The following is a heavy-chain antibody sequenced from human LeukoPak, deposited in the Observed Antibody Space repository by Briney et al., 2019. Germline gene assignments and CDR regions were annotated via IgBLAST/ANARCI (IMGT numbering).Heavy chain of an antibody. Sequence: GGSLRLSCAASGFTFSSYEMNWVRQAPGKGLEWVSYISSSGSTIYYADSVKGRFTISRDNAKNTLYLQMNSLRAEDTAVYYCARDRNLGELSFWGQGTLVTVSS. CDR2: ISSSGSTI. V-gene: IGHV3-48*03. D-gene: IGHD3-16*02. CDR1: GFTFSSYE. J-gene: IGHJ4*02. CDR3: ARDRNLGELSF.